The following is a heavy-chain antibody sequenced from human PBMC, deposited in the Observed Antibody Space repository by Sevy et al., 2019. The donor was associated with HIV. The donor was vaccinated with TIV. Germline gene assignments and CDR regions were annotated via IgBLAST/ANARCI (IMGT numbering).Heavy chain of an antibody. CDR2: INGNGRAT. V-gene: IGHV3-23*01. J-gene: IGHJ2*01. CDR3: AKDGVVDSTICGLNIRHYWYFDV. D-gene: IGHD3-3*01. CDR1: GFGFDTYA. Sequence: GGSLRLSCAASGFGFDTYAMSWVRQAPGKGLEWVSTINGNGRATYYAYSVKDRFTISIENSKKTLSLQMNSLGAEDTATYYCAKDGVVDSTICGLNIRHYWYFDVWGRGTLVTVSS.